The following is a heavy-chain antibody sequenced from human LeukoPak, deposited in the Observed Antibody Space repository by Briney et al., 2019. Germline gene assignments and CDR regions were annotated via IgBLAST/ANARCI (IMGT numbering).Heavy chain of an antibody. V-gene: IGHV4-39*07. CDR3: ARGGQWLVSYYFDY. CDR1: GGSISSSSYY. CDR2: IYHSGST. Sequence: SETLSLTCTVSGGSISSSSYYWGWIRQPPGKGLEWIGSIYHSGSTYYNPSLKSRVTISVDTSKNQFSLKLSSVTAADTAVYYCARGGQWLVSYYFDYWGQGTLVTVSS. D-gene: IGHD6-19*01. J-gene: IGHJ4*02.